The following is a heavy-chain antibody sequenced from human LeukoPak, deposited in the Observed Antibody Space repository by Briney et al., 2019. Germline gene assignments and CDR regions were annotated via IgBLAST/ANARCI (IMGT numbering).Heavy chain of an antibody. J-gene: IGHJ4*02. V-gene: IGHV3-48*04. CDR2: IGSTTSVV. CDR1: GFTFNDYS. Sequence: GGSLRLSCAASGFTFNDYSLDWVRQAPGKGLEWISYIGSTTSVVSYADSVKGRFTISRDNAKKSLYLQMNSLRAEDTAVYYCARDRDWSFDYWGQGTLVTVSS. CDR3: ARDRDWSFDY. D-gene: IGHD3/OR15-3a*01.